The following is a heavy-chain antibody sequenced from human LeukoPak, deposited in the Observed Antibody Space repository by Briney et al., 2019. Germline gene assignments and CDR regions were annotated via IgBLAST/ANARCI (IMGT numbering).Heavy chain of an antibody. V-gene: IGHV3-23*01. D-gene: IGHD2-2*01. CDR3: AKDQRSSTSCPDGWFDP. Sequence: QSGGSLRLSCAASGFTFSSYAMSWVRQAPGKGLEWVSAISGSGGSTYYADSVKGRFTISRDNSKNTLYLQMNSLRAEDTAVYYCAKDQRSSTSCPDGWFDPWGQGTLVTVSS. CDR1: GFTFSSYA. CDR2: ISGSGGST. J-gene: IGHJ5*02.